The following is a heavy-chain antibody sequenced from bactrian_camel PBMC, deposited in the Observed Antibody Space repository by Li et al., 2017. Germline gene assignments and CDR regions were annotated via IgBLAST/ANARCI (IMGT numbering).Heavy chain of an antibody. J-gene: IGHJ6*01. CDR2: INMDGSST. Sequence: VQLVESGGDSVQAGGSLRLSCSASRFTFNNYAMTWVRQAPEKGLEWVASINMDGSSTFYADSLKGRFTISRDNAKNTVYLQMISLKSEDTALYYCATDRTTVQALGVISLRVADFGYWGQGTQVTVS. V-gene: IGHV3S40*01. CDR1: RFTFNNYA. CDR3: ATDRTTVQALGVISLRVADFGY. D-gene: IGHD3*01.